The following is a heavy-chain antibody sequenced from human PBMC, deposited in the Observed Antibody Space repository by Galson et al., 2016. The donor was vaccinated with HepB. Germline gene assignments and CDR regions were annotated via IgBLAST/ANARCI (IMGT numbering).Heavy chain of an antibody. CDR1: GFTFSSYG. CDR3: ARGNGGTFDL. J-gene: IGHJ2*01. CDR2: ISSSSHAI. Sequence: SLRLSCAASGFTFSSYGMNWVRQAPGKGLEWISYISSSSHAIYYADSVKGQFTISRDNVKNSLFLQMDSLRDEDTAVYYCARGNGGTFDLWGRGTLVTVSS. V-gene: IGHV3-48*02. D-gene: IGHD2-15*01.